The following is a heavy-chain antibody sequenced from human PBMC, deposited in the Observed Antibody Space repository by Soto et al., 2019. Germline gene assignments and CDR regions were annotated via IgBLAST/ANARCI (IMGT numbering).Heavy chain of an antibody. J-gene: IGHJ4*02. V-gene: IGHV3-73*01. CDR3: TRQTDAVQWLVVPTDYHFDY. CDR1: GFTCGGSA. CDR2: IRSKTNSYAT. D-gene: IGHD6-19*01. Sequence: GGSLRLSCAASGFTCGGSAMHWVRQASGKGLEWVGHIRSKTNSYATAYAESVKGRFTISRDDSMNTAYLQMNSLKTEDTAVYFCTRQTDAVQWLVVPTDYHFDYWGQGPLVTVSS.